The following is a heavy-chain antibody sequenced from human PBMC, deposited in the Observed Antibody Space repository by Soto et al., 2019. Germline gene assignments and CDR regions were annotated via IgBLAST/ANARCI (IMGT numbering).Heavy chain of an antibody. D-gene: IGHD1-1*01. CDR3: ARSGHNYTRLDY. J-gene: IGHJ4*02. V-gene: IGHV3-11*06. CDR1: GFTFSDYY. CDR2: SSNSGTFS. Sequence: QVQLVESGGGLVKPGGSLRLSCEGSGFTFSDYYISWIRQAPGKGLEWISYSSNSGTFSRYADSVKGRLSISRDNTKNLLYLQMNSLRAEDTAVYYCARSGHNYTRLDYWGQGPPVTVSS.